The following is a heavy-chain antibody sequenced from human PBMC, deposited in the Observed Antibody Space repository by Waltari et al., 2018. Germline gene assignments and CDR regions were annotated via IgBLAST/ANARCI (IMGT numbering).Heavy chain of an antibody. CDR1: GSTFTSYD. J-gene: IGHJ4*02. Sequence: QVQLVQSGAEVKKPGASVKVSCKASGSTFTSYDIHWVRQATGQGLEWMGWMNPNSGNTGYAQKFQGRVTMTRNTSISTAYMELSSLRSEDTAVYYCARGKNDFWSGYYTAFDYWGQGTLVTVSS. V-gene: IGHV1-8*01. CDR3: ARGKNDFWSGYYTAFDY. D-gene: IGHD3-3*01. CDR2: MNPNSGNT.